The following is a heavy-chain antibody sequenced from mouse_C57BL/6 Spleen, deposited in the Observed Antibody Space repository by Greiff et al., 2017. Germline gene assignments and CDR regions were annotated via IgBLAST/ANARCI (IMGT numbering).Heavy chain of an antibody. CDR1: GYSFTGYN. J-gene: IGHJ3*01. CDR3: ARTGTAQATVFAY. D-gene: IGHD3-2*02. CDR2: INPNYGTT. Sequence: EVQLKQSGPELVKPGASVKISCKASGYSFTGYNMHWVKQSNGKSLEWIGVINPNYGTTSYNQKFKGKATLTVDQSSSTAYMQLNSLTSEDSAVYYCARTGTAQATVFAYWGQGTLVTVSA. V-gene: IGHV1-39*01.